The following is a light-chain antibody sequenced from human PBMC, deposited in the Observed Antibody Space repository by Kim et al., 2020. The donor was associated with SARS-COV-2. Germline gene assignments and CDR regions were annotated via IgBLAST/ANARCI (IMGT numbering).Light chain of an antibody. Sequence: EIVLTQSPDTLSLSPGERATLSCRASQSVSSSYLAWYQQKSGQAPRLLIYGASNRATGIPDRFSGSGSGTDFTLTISRLEPEDFAVYYCQEYGSSPALTFGGGTKVEIK. J-gene: IGKJ4*01. CDR2: GAS. CDR3: QEYGSSPALT. V-gene: IGKV3-20*01. CDR1: QSVSSSY.